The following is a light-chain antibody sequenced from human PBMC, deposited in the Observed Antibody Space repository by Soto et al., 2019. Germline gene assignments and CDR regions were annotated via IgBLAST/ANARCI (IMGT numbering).Light chain of an antibody. CDR2: AAS. Sequence: DIQTTQSPSSLSASVGDRVTIPCRASQSIDTYLNWYQQKPGKAPKLLIYAASSLQSGVPSRFSGSGSGTDFTLTISNLQPEDFATYFCQQSYSTPLTFGGGTKVDIK. V-gene: IGKV1-39*01. CDR3: QQSYSTPLT. J-gene: IGKJ4*01. CDR1: QSIDTY.